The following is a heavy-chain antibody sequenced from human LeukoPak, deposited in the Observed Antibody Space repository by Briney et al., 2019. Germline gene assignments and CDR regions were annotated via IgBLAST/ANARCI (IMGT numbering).Heavy chain of an antibody. D-gene: IGHD5-24*01. J-gene: IGHJ4*02. Sequence: GASVKVSCKASGYTFTGYYMHWVRQAPGQGLEWMGGIIPIFGTANYAQKFQGRVTITADKSTSTAYMELSSLRSEDTAVYYCAGGRWLTIGGGYYFDYWGQGTLVTVSS. CDR2: IIPIFGTA. V-gene: IGHV1-69*06. CDR3: AGGRWLTIGGGYYFDY. CDR1: GYTFTGYY.